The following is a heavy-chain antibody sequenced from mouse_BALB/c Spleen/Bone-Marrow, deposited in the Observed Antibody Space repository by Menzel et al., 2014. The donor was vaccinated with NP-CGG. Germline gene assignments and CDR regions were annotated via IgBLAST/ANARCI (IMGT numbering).Heavy chain of an antibody. CDR1: GFNIKDTY. Sequence: EVKVVESGAELVKPGASVKLSCTASGFNIKDTYMHWVKQRPEQGLEWIGRIDPANGNTKYYPKFQGKATITADTSSNTAKLQLSSLTSEDSAVYYCAYGSSYDYFDYWGQGTTLTVSS. J-gene: IGHJ2*01. D-gene: IGHD1-1*01. CDR3: AYGSSYDYFDY. V-gene: IGHV14-3*02. CDR2: IDPANGNT.